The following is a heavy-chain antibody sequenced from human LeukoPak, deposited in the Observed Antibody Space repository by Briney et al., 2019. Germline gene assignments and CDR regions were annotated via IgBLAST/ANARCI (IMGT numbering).Heavy chain of an antibody. V-gene: IGHV3-23*01. CDR2: VSGSGVST. Sequence: PGGSLRLSCAASGFTFSSYTFSTYAMSWVRQAPGKGLEWVSAVSGSGVSTYYADSVKGRFTISRDNSKNTLYLQMNGLRAEDTAVYYCAKDRSGHPPLTGIFGSWGQGTLVTVSS. J-gene: IGHJ5*02. D-gene: IGHD3-9*01. CDR3: AKDRSGHPPLTGIFGS. CDR1: GFTFSSYTFSTYA.